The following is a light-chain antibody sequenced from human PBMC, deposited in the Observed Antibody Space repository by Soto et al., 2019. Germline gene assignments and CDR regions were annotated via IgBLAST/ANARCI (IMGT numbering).Light chain of an antibody. Sequence: EIVLTQSPATLSLSPGERATLSCRASQSLSSYLAWYQQKPGQAPRLLIYDASNRATGIPARFSGSGSGTDFTLTISSLEPEDFAVYFCQQRSSWPLTFGGGTKVDIK. J-gene: IGKJ4*02. V-gene: IGKV3-11*01. CDR3: QQRSSWPLT. CDR2: DAS. CDR1: QSLSSY.